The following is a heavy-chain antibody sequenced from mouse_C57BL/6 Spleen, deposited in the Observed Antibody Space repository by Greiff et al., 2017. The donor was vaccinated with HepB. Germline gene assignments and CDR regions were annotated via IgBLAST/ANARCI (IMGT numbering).Heavy chain of an antibody. D-gene: IGHD1-1*01. CDR2: IYPSDSET. Sequence: QVQLQQPGAELVRPGSSVKLSCKATGYTFTSYWMDWVKQRPGQGLEWIGNIYPSDSETHYNQKFKDKATLTADKSSSTAYMQLSSLTSEDSAVYYCCITTVVDHYAMDYWGQGTSVTVSS. CDR3: CITTVVDHYAMDY. CDR1: GYTFTSYW. V-gene: IGHV1-61*01. J-gene: IGHJ4*01.